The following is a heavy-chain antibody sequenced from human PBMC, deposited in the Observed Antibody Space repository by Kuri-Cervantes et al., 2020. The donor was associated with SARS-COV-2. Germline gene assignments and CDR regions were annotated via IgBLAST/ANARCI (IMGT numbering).Heavy chain of an antibody. J-gene: IGHJ4*02. D-gene: IGHD5-18*01. CDR1: GGSISSSSYY. V-gene: IGHV4-39*01. CDR2: IYYSGST. Sequence: SETLSLTCTVSGGSISSSSYYWGWIRQPPGTGLEWVGSIYYSGSTYYNPSLKSRVTISVDTSKNQFSLKLSSVTAADTAVYYCASQVDTAMAFDYWGQGTLVTVSS. CDR3: ASQVDTAMAFDY.